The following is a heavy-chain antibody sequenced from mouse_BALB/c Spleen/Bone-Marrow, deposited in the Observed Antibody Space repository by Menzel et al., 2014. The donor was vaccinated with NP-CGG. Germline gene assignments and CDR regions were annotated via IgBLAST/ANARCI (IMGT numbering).Heavy chain of an antibody. CDR1: GYTFTRYW. Sequence: EVQRVESGTVLARPGASVKISCKASGYTFTRYWMHWVKQRPGQGLEWIGAIYPGNGDTTYNQHFKDKAKLTAVTSTNTAYMEVGSLTNEDSAVYYCTNYFGSSDAMDYWGQGTSVTVSS. D-gene: IGHD1-1*01. J-gene: IGHJ4*01. CDR2: IYPGNGDT. CDR3: TNYFGSSDAMDY. V-gene: IGHV1-5*01.